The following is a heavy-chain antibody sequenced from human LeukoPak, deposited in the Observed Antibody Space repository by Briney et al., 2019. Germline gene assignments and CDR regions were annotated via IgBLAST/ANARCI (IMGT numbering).Heavy chain of an antibody. D-gene: IGHD5-18*01. CDR2: IYYSGST. J-gene: IGHJ6*02. CDR1: GGSISSYY. Sequence: SETLSLTCTVSGGSISSYYWSWIRQPPGKGLEWIGYIYYSGSTNYNPSLKSRVTISVDTSENQFSLKLSSVTAADTAVYYCARDTGYSYGYSYYYYYGMDVWGQGTTVTVSS. CDR3: ARDTGYSYGYSYYYYYGMDV. V-gene: IGHV4-59*01.